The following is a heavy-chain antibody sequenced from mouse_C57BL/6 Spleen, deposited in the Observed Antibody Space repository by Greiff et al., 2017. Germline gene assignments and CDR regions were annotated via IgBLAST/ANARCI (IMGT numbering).Heavy chain of an antibody. J-gene: IGHJ2*01. CDR3: ARTAMVTGYFDY. CDR1: GYTFTSYW. Sequence: QVQLQQPGAELVRPGSSVKLSCKASGYTFTSYWMHWVKQRPIQGLEWIGNIDPSDSETHYNQKFKDKATLTVDKSSSTAYMQLSSLTSEDSAVYYCARTAMVTGYFDYWGQGTTLTVSS. V-gene: IGHV1-52*01. D-gene: IGHD2-1*01. CDR2: IDPSDSET.